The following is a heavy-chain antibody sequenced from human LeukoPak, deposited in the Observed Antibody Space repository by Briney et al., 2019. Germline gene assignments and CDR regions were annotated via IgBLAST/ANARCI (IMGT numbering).Heavy chain of an antibody. Sequence: SVKVSCKASGGTFSSYAISWVRQAPGQGLEWMGRIIPTLGIANYAQKFQGRVTITADKSTSTAYMELSSLRSEDTAVYYCARNRQWLLLSDKQPFDYWGQGTLVTVSS. CDR3: ARNRQWLLLSDKQPFDY. D-gene: IGHD3-22*01. J-gene: IGHJ4*02. CDR1: GGTFSSYA. V-gene: IGHV1-69*04. CDR2: IIPTLGIA.